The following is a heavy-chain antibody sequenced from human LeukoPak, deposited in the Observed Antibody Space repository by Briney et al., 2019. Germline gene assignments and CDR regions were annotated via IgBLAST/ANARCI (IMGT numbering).Heavy chain of an antibody. CDR1: GFTFSSYG. J-gene: IGHJ4*02. CDR2: ISYDGSNK. CDR3: AADPYGDDDKLHDY. Sequence: GGSLRLSCAASGFTFSSYGVHWVRQAPGKGLEWVAVISYDGSNKYYADSVKGRFTISRDNSKNTLYLQMNSLRAEDTAVYYCAADPYGDDDKLHDYWGQGTLVTVSS. D-gene: IGHD4-17*01. V-gene: IGHV3-30*03.